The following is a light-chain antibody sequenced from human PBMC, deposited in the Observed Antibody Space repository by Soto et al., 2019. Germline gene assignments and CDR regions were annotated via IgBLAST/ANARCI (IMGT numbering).Light chain of an antibody. CDR3: QQYYSTPRT. Sequence: DIVMTQAPYSLAVSLGERATINCKSSQSVLYSSNNKNYLAWYQQKPGQPPKLLIYWASTRESGVHDRCSGSGSGTDFTLTVSSLQAEDVAVYYCQQYYSTPRTFGQGTKVEIK. CDR2: WAS. CDR1: QSVLYSSNNKNY. J-gene: IGKJ1*01. V-gene: IGKV4-1*01.